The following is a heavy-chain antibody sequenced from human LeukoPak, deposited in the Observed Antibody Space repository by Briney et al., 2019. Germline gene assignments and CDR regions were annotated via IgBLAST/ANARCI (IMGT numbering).Heavy chain of an antibody. Sequence: GGSLRLSCEASGFAFSFFAMSWLRQAPGQGLEWVSTINANSGTRSYAASVRGRFTISRDNSKNTLYLQLNTLRADDTAVYYCAKPISGGLAVTADWFAPWGQGTLVTVSS. CDR1: GFAFSFFA. CDR2: INANSGTR. CDR3: AKPISGGLAVTADWFAP. D-gene: IGHD6-19*01. V-gene: IGHV3-23*01. J-gene: IGHJ5*01.